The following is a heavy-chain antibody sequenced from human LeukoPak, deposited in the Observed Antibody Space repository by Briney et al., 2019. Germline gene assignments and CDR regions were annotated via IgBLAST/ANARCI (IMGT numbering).Heavy chain of an antibody. Sequence: GASVTVSCKASGYTFTSYDINWVRQATGKGLEWMGWMNPNSGNTGYAQKFQGRVTMTRNTSISTAYMELSSLRSEDTAVYYCARGPYSMTTVVTETDDYWGQGTLVTVSS. D-gene: IGHD4-23*01. J-gene: IGHJ4*02. CDR2: MNPNSGNT. CDR1: GYTFTSYD. CDR3: ARGPYSMTTVVTETDDY. V-gene: IGHV1-8*01.